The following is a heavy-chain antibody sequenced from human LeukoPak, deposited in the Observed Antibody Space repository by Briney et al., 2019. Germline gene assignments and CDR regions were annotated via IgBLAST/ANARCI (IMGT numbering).Heavy chain of an antibody. J-gene: IGHJ4*02. CDR2: INPNSGGT. Sequence: ASVKVSCKASGYTFSGYYFHWVRQDPGQGLEWMGWINPNSGGTNYAQKFQGRVTMTEDTSTDTAYMELSSLRSEDTAVYYCATGGYSSGWDNFDYWGQGTLVTVSS. D-gene: IGHD6-19*01. CDR3: ATGGYSSGWDNFDY. CDR1: GYTFSGYY. V-gene: IGHV1-2*02.